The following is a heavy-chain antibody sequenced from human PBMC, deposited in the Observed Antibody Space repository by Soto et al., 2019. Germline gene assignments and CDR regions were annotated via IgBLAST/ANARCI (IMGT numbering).Heavy chain of an antibody. V-gene: IGHV1-2*04. Sequence: QVQLVQSGAEVKKPGASVRVSCKASGYTFTDYYIHWVRQAPGQGLEWMGWSNPNSGGINCAEKFHGWVTLTRDTSVSTAYMELRRLKSEDTAVYYCARGGATEPTLPFFGEFFMDVWGRGTTVTVS. CDR1: GYTFTDYY. D-gene: IGHD3-10*01. CDR2: SNPNSGGI. J-gene: IGHJ6*03. CDR3: ARGGATEPTLPFFGEFFMDV.